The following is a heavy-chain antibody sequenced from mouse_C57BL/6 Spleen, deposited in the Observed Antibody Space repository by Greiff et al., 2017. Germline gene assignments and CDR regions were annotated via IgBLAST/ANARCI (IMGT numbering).Heavy chain of an antibody. D-gene: IGHD1-1*01. J-gene: IGHJ2*01. Sequence: EVKLVESGPELVKPGASVKMSCKASGYTFTDYNMHWVKQSHGKSLEWIGYINPNNGGTSYNQKFKGKATLTVNKSSSTAYMELRSLTSEDSAVYYCASFYYYGSSYFDNRGQGTTRTVSS. CDR3: ASFYYYGSSYFDN. V-gene: IGHV1-22*01. CDR1: GYTFTDYN. CDR2: INPNNGGT.